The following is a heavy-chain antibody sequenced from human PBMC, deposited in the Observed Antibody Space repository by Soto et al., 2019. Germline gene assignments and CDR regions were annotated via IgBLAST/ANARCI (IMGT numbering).Heavy chain of an antibody. D-gene: IGHD6-13*01. V-gene: IGHV3-30-3*01. Sequence: GGSLRLSCAASGFTFSSYAMHWVRQAPGKGLEWVAVISYDGSNKYYADSVKGRFTISRDNSKNRLYLQMNSLRAEDTAVYYCARDRYSSPPQGYYYYGMDVWGQGTTVTVSS. CDR3: ARDRYSSPPQGYYYYGMDV. J-gene: IGHJ6*02. CDR1: GFTFSSYA. CDR2: ISYDGSNK.